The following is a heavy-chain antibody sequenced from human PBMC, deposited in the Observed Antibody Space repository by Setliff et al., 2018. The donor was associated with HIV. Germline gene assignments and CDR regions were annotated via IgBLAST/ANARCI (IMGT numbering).Heavy chain of an antibody. CDR1: GHTFNSYY. J-gene: IGHJ4*02. Sequence: ASVKVSCKASGHTFNSYYMYWVRQAPGQGLEWMGIINPSGGHTDYAAQKFQGRVTMTRDTSTSTVYMELSSLTSEDTALYYCARAYYDSVWGSHRYLFYYFDYWGQGSQVTVSS. CDR3: ARAYYDSVWGSHRYLFYYFDY. D-gene: IGHD3-16*02. V-gene: IGHV1-46*02. CDR2: INPSGGHT.